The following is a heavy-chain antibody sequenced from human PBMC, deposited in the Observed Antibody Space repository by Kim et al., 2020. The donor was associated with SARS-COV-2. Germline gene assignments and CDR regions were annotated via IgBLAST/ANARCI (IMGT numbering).Heavy chain of an antibody. CDR2: ISSSSSTI. Sequence: GGSLRLSCAASGFTFSSYSMNWVRQAPGKGLEWVSYISSSSSTIYYADSVKGRFTISRDNAKNSLYLQMNSLRDEGTAVYYCARDWWFGELLSLDYWGQGTLVTVSS. CDR3: ARDWWFGELLSLDY. J-gene: IGHJ4*02. CDR1: GFTFSSYS. V-gene: IGHV3-48*02. D-gene: IGHD3-10*01.